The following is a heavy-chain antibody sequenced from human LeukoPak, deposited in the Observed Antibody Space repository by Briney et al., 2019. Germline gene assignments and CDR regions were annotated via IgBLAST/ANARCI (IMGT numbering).Heavy chain of an antibody. D-gene: IGHD3-10*01. CDR2: IYYSGST. V-gene: IGHV4-31*03. CDR3: AIQTAGSTLDY. CDR1: GGSISSGGYY. J-gene: IGHJ4*02. Sequence: PSETLSLTCTVPGGSISSGGYYWSWIRQHPGKGLEWIGYIYYSGSTYYNPSLKSRVTISVDTSKNQFSLKLSSVTAADTAVYYCAIQTAGSTLDYWGQGTLVTVSS.